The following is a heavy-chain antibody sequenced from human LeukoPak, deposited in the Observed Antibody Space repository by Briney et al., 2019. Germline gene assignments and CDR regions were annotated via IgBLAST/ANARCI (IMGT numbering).Heavy chain of an antibody. J-gene: IGHJ4*02. D-gene: IGHD3-10*01. CDR1: GFMFGDYG. CDR2: IRIEAHGGTR. CDR3: TRRSGGPYYYFDS. V-gene: IGHV3-49*04. Sequence: SLRLSCTGSGFMFGDYGINWVRQAPGKGLEWVGFIRIEAHGGTREYAASVKGRFTLSRDDSKNIAYLQIDSLKVEDTAVYYCTRRSGGPYYYFDSWGQGALVTVSS.